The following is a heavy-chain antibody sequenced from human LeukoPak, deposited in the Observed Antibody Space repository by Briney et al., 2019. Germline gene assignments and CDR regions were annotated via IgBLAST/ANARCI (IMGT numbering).Heavy chain of an antibody. V-gene: IGHV4-39*07. CDR1: GGSISSRSYY. D-gene: IGHD1-26*01. Sequence: SETLSLTCTVSGGSISSRSYYWGWIRQPPGKGLEWIGSIYYSGSTYYNPSLKSRVTISVDTSKNQFSLKLSSVTAADTAVYYCARKGAVNGSSFDPWGQGTLVTVSS. CDR2: IYYSGST. J-gene: IGHJ5*02. CDR3: ARKGAVNGSSFDP.